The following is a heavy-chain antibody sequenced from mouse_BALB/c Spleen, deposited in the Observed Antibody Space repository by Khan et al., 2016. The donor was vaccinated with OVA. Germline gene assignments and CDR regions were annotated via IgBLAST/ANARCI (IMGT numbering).Heavy chain of an antibody. D-gene: IGHD1-1*01. CDR3: EGYSSDWYFDV. V-gene: IGHV9-1*02. CDR1: GYTFTNYR. Sequence: QIQLVQSGPELKKPGETVKISCKASGYTFTNYRMNWMKQAPGKGLKWMGWINTYTGEPTYADDFKGRFAFSLETSASTAYLQINNLKNEDIATYFWEGYSSDWYFDVWGAGTTVTVSS. J-gene: IGHJ1*01. CDR2: INTYTGEP.